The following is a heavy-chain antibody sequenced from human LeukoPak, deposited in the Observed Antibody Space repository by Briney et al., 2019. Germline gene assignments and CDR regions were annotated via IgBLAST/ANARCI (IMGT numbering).Heavy chain of an antibody. CDR3: ARHKRATMVRGVMFFDP. D-gene: IGHD3-10*01. Sequence: SETLSLTCAVYGGSFSGYYWSWIRQPPGKGLEWIGEINHSGSTNYNPSLKSRVTISVDTSKNQFSLKLSSVTAADTAVYYCARHKRATMVRGVMFFDPWGQGTLVTVSS. CDR2: INHSGST. J-gene: IGHJ5*02. V-gene: IGHV4-34*01. CDR1: GGSFSGYY.